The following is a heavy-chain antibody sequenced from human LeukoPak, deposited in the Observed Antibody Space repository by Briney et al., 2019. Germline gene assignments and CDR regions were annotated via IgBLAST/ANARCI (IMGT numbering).Heavy chain of an antibody. CDR2: INWNGGSI. J-gene: IGHJ4*02. D-gene: IGHD6-19*01. V-gene: IGHV3-20*04. Sequence: RPSETLSLTCAVSGGSISSSNCWSWVRQAPGKGLVGVSGINWNGGSIGYADSVKGRFTISRDNAKNSLYLQMNSLRAEDTAVYYCASGSGGPDYWGQGTLVTVSS. CDR3: ASGSGGPDY. CDR1: GGSISSSNC.